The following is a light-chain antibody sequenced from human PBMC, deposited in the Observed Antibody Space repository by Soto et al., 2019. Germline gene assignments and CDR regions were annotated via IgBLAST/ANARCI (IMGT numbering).Light chain of an antibody. J-gene: IGKJ1*01. CDR3: QQFNTSPWT. Sequence: IQITQSPSPLSASAGDRVTISCRASQSVSIWLAWYQQKPGRAPKLLIYKSSILESGVPSRFSGSGSGTEFTLTISSLQPDDFATYYCQQFNTSPWTFGQGTKVDIK. CDR2: KSS. V-gene: IGKV1-5*03. CDR1: QSVSIW.